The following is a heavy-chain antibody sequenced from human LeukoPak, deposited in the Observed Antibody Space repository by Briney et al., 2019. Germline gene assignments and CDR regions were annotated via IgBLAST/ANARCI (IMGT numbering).Heavy chain of an antibody. CDR3: ARLRWLQSNWFDP. V-gene: IGHV4-39*07. CDR2: IYYSGST. CDR1: GGSISSSSYY. J-gene: IGHJ5*02. D-gene: IGHD5-24*01. Sequence: PSETLSLTCTVSGGSISSSSYYWGWIRQPPGKGLEWIGSIYYSGSTNYNPSLKSRVTISVDTSKNQFSLKLSSVTAADTAVYYCARLRWLQSNWFDPWGQGTLVTVSS.